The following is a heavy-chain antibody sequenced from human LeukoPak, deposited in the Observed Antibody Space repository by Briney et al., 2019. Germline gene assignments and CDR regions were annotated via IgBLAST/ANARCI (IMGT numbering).Heavy chain of an antibody. CDR2: IYYSGST. Sequence: TSETLSLTCTVSGGSIISSSYYWGWIRQPPGKGLEWIGSIYYSGSTYYNPSLKSRVTISVDTSKNQLSLKLSSVTAADTAVYYCASGLEFGSGYYYDYWGQGTLVTVSS. J-gene: IGHJ4*02. V-gene: IGHV4-39*01. CDR1: GGSIISSSYY. D-gene: IGHD3-22*01. CDR3: ASGLEFGSGYYYDY.